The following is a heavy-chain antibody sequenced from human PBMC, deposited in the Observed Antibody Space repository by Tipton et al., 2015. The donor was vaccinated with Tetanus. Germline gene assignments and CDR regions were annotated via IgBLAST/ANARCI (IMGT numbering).Heavy chain of an antibody. CDR3: IGYDYGDYYFDY. CDR1: GGSIGSGGNY. V-gene: IGHV4-39*01. CDR2: IYYSGST. Sequence: VKPSQTMSLTCTVSGGSIGSGGNYWSWIRQPPGKGLEWVGSIYYSGSTYYNPSLKSRVTISIDTSKNQFSLKLNSVTAADTAVYFCIGYDYGDYYFDYWGQGTLVTVSS. D-gene: IGHD4-17*01. J-gene: IGHJ4*02.